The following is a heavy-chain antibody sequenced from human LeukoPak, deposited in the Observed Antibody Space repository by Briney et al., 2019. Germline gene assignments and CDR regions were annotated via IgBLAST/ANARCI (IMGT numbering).Heavy chain of an antibody. D-gene: IGHD3-22*01. Sequence: GGSLRLSCTVSGFTVSSDSMSWVRQAPGKGLEWVSFIYSGGSTHYSDSVKGRFTISRDNSKNTLYLQMNSLRAEDTAVYYCAKDATYYYDRSGYYYPLYYYYMDVWGKGTTVTVSS. V-gene: IGHV3-53*01. CDR1: GFTVSSDS. CDR2: IYSGGST. J-gene: IGHJ6*03. CDR3: AKDATYYYDRSGYYYPLYYYYMDV.